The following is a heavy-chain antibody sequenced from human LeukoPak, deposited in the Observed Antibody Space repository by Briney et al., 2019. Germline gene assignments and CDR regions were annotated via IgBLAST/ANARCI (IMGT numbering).Heavy chain of an antibody. V-gene: IGHV4-4*07. CDR1: GGSISSYY. CDR2: IYSSGST. D-gene: IGHD4-17*01. Sequence: SETLFLTCTVSGGSISSYYWSWIRQPAGKGLEWIGRIYSSGSTTYNASFKSRVTMSVDTSKNQFSLKLSSVTAADTAVYYCARFCYGDYCFDYWGQGTLVTVSS. J-gene: IGHJ4*02. CDR3: ARFCYGDYCFDY.